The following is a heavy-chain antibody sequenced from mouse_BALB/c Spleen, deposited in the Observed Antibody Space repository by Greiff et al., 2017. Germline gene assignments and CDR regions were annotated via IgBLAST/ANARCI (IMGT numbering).Heavy chain of an antibody. V-gene: IGHV1-54*01. D-gene: IGHD2-2*01. CDR3: ARGLVEGYAMDY. CDR1: GYAFTNYL. J-gene: IGHJ4*01. Sequence: VKVVESGAELVRPGTSVKVSCKASGYAFTNYLIEWVKQRPGQGLEWIGVINPGSGGTNYNEKFKGKATLTADKSSSTAYMQLSSLTSDDSAVYFCARGLVEGYAMDYWGQGTSVTVSS. CDR2: INPGSGGT.